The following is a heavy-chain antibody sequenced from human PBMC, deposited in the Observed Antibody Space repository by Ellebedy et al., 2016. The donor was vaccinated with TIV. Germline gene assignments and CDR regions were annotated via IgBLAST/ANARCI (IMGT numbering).Heavy chain of an antibody. CDR3: ARDFLRAPDGSESYNNWFDP. CDR2: IIPIFGTA. V-gene: IGHV1-69*13. D-gene: IGHD3-10*01. CDR1: GGTFSSYT. Sequence: ASVKVSXKASGGTFSSYTISWVRQAPGQGLEWMGGIIPIFGTANYAQKSQDRVTITADESTRTAYMELSSLRSEDTAVYYCARDFLRAPDGSESYNNWFDPWGQGTLVTVSS. J-gene: IGHJ5*02.